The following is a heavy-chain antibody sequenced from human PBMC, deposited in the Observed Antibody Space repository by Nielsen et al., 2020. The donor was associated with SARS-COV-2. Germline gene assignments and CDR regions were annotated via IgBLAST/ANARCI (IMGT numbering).Heavy chain of an antibody. CDR1: GYTFTSYA. CDR2: INAGNGNT. CDR3: ARDRSNVGSGSYSNFDY. Sequence: ASVKVSCKASGYTFTSYAMHWVRQAPGQRLEWMGWINAGNGNTKYSQKFQGRVTITRDTSASTAYMELSNLRSEDTAVYYCARDRSNVGSGSYSNFDYWGQGTLVTVSS. V-gene: IGHV1-3*01. D-gene: IGHD1-26*01. J-gene: IGHJ4*02.